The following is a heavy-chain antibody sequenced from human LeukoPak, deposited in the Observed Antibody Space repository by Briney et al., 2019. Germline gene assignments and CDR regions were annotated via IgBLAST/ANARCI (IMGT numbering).Heavy chain of an antibody. V-gene: IGHV4-34*09. CDR3: ARDPGASLADDAFDI. CDR2: INHSGST. J-gene: IGHJ3*02. CDR1: GGSFSGYY. Sequence: SETLSLTCAVYGGSFSGYYWSWIRQPPGKGLEWIGEINHSGSTYYNPSLKSRVTISVDTSKNQFSLKLSSVTAADTAVYYCARDPGASLADDAFDIWGQGTMVTVSS. D-gene: IGHD2-8*02.